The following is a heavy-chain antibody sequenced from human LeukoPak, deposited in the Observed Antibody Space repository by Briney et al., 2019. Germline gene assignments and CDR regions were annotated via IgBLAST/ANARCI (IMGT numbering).Heavy chain of an antibody. D-gene: IGHD1-26*01. Sequence: ASVKVSCKASGYTFINYYMHWVRQAPGQGLEWMGMINPSGGSTSSAQKFQGRVTMTRDTPTGTVYMELSSLRSEDTALYYCARNSGSGLDYWGQGTLVTVSS. V-gene: IGHV1-46*01. J-gene: IGHJ4*02. CDR3: ARNSGSGLDY. CDR2: INPSGGST. CDR1: GYTFINYY.